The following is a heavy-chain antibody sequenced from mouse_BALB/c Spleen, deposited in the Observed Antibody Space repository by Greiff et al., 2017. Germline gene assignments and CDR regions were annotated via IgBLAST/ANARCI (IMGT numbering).Heavy chain of an antibody. CDR1: GFTFSSYT. J-gene: IGHJ3*01. D-gene: IGHD2-4*01. Sequence: EVHLVESGGGLVKPGGSLKLSCAASGFTFSSYTMSWVRQTPEKRLEWVATISSGGSYTYYPDSVKGRFTISRDNAKNTLYLQMSSLKSEDTAMYYCTRGGVYDYEAWFAYWGQGTLVTVSA. CDR3: TRGGVYDYEAWFAY. V-gene: IGHV5-6-4*01. CDR2: ISSGGSYT.